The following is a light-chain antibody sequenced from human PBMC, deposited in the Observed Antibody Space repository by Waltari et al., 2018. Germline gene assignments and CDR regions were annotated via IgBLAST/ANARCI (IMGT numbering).Light chain of an antibody. J-gene: IGLJ2*01. Sequence: SSELTQDPAVSVALGQTVRITCQGDSLRSSYASWYHQKPGQAPVLVMYGKNNRPSGIPGRFSGSSSGNTASFTITGAQAEDEADYYCNSRDRGGNYVIFGGGTKLTVL. V-gene: IGLV3-19*01. CDR3: NSRDRGGNYVI. CDR1: SLRSSY. CDR2: GKN.